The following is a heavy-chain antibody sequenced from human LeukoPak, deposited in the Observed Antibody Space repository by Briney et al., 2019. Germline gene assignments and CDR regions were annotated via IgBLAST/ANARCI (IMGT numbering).Heavy chain of an antibody. D-gene: IGHD4-17*01. CDR3: ARLHYAALSNFDY. CDR1: GYTFTGYY. V-gene: IGHV1-2*02. J-gene: IGHJ4*02. Sequence: EASVKVSCKASGYTFTGYYMHWVRQAPGQGLEWMGWINPNSGGTNYAQKFQGRVTMTRDTSISTAYMELSRLRSDDTAVYYCARLHYAALSNFDYWGQGTLVTVSS. CDR2: INPNSGGT.